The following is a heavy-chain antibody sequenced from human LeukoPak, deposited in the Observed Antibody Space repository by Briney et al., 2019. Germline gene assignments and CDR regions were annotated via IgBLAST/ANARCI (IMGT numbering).Heavy chain of an antibody. CDR2: IKQDRSEK. V-gene: IGHV3-7*01. J-gene: IGHJ4*02. Sequence: GGSLRLSCAASGFTFSNAWMSWVRQAPGKGLEWVANIKQDRSEKYYVDSVKGRFTISRDNAKNSLYLQMNSLRAEDTAVYYCARKNGHDFWGQGTLVTVSS. CDR1: GFTFSNAW. D-gene: IGHD2-8*01. CDR3: ARKNGHDF.